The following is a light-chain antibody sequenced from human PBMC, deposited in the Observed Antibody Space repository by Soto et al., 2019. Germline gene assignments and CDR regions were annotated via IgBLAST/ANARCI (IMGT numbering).Light chain of an antibody. Sequence: EIVMTRSPATLSVSPGERATLSCRASQSVSSNLAWYQQKPGQAPRLLIYGASTRATGIPDRFSGGGSGTEFTLTISSLQSEDFVVYYCQQYNSWPPITFGQGTRLEIK. CDR1: QSVSSN. V-gene: IGKV3-15*01. J-gene: IGKJ5*01. CDR3: QQYNSWPPIT. CDR2: GAS.